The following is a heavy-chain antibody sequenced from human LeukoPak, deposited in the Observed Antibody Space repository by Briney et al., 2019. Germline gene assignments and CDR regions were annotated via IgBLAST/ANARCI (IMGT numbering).Heavy chain of an antibody. J-gene: IGHJ4*02. V-gene: IGHV3-23*01. Sequence: GGSLRLSCAASGFTFSSYGMSWVRQAPGKGLECVSTISGSGGSTYYADSVKGRFTISRDNSKNTLYLQMNSLRAEDTAVYYCAKDPLWFGEFLYYFDYWGQGTLVTVSS. CDR3: AKDPLWFGEFLYYFDY. CDR1: GFTFSSYG. CDR2: ISGSGGST. D-gene: IGHD3-10*01.